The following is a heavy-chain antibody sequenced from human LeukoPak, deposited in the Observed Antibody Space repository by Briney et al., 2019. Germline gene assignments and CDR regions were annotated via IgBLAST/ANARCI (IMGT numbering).Heavy chain of an antibody. Sequence: GGSLRLSCAASGFTVSSNYMTCVRQAPGKGLEWVSVIYSGGSTYYADSVKGRFTISRDNSKNTLYLQMNSLRAEDTAVYYCARIVEGGAFDIWGQGTMVTVSS. V-gene: IGHV3-66*01. CDR2: IYSGGST. CDR1: GFTVSSNY. D-gene: IGHD1-26*01. J-gene: IGHJ3*02. CDR3: ARIVEGGAFDI.